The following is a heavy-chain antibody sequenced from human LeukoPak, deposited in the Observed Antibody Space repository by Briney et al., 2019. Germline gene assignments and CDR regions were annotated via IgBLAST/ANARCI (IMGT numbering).Heavy chain of an antibody. D-gene: IGHD3-22*01. V-gene: IGHV3-21*01. J-gene: IGHJ3*02. Sequence: GSLRLSCAASGFTFSSYSMNWVRQAPGKGLEWVSSISSSSSYIYYADSVKGRFTISRDNAKNSLYLQMNSLRAEDTAVYYCARAMIVDAFDIWGQGTMVTVSS. CDR2: ISSSSSYI. CDR3: ARAMIVDAFDI. CDR1: GFTFSSYS.